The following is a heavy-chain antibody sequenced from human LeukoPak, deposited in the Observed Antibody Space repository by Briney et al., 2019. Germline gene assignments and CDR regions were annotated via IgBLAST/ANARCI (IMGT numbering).Heavy chain of an antibody. CDR1: GGSFSGYY. J-gene: IGHJ6*02. D-gene: IGHD2-2*01. CDR3: ARGVVPDV. Sequence: TSETLSLTCAVYGGSFSGYYWRWISQPPGKGMEWIGEINHSGSTNYNPSLKSRVTISVDTSKNQFSLKLSSVTAADTAVYYCARGVVPDVWGQGTTVTVSS. V-gene: IGHV4-34*01. CDR2: INHSGST.